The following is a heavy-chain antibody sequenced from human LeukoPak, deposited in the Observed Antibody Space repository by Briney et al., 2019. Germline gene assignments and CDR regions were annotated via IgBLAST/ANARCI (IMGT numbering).Heavy chain of an antibody. V-gene: IGHV3-23*01. CDR3: AKDHQYYDSYYGMDV. CDR2: ISGSGGST. CDR1: GFTFSSYA. Sequence: GGSLRLSCAASGFTFSSYAMHWVRQAPGKGLEWVSAISGSGGSTYYADSVKGRFTISRDNSKNTLYLQMNSLRAEDTAVFYCAKDHQYYDSYYGMDVWGQGTTVTVSS. D-gene: IGHD3-3*01. J-gene: IGHJ6*02.